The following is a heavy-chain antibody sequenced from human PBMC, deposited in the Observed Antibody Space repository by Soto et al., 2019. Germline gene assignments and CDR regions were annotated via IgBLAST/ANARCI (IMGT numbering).Heavy chain of an antibody. CDR1: GGTFSSYA. CDR3: ARGSSTGYYYYYGMDV. CDR2: IIPIFGTA. D-gene: IGHD2-2*01. V-gene: IGHV1-69*13. Sequence: SVKVSCKASGGTFSSYAISWVRQAPGQGLEWMGGIIPIFGTANYAQKFQGRVTITADESTSTAYMELSSLRSEDTAVYYRARGSSTGYYYYYGMDVWGQGTTVTVSS. J-gene: IGHJ6*02.